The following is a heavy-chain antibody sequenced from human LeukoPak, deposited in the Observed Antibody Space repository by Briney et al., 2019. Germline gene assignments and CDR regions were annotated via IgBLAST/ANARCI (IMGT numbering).Heavy chain of an antibody. CDR3: ARETLGGYCSGGSCYSPRHFDY. V-gene: IGHV3-64*01. CDR2: IGSNGGST. D-gene: IGHD2-15*01. Sequence: GGSLRLSCAASGFTFSNYPMHWVRQAPGKGLEYVSTIGSNGGSTFYANSVKGRFTISRDNSKNTLYLQMGSLRPEDMSVYYCARETLGGYCSGGSCYSPRHFDYWGQGTLVTVSS. J-gene: IGHJ4*02. CDR1: GFTFSNYP.